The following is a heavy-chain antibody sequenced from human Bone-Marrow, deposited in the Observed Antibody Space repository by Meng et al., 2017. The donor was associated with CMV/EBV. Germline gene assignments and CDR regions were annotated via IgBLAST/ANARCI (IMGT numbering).Heavy chain of an antibody. Sequence: GESLKISCAASGFTFSSYAMLWVRQAPGKGLEWVAVISYDGSNKYYADSVKGRFTISRDNSKNTLYLQMNSLRAEDTAVYYCARSEGTSGWYHYYFDYWGQGTLVTVSS. CDR1: GFTFSSYA. J-gene: IGHJ4*02. D-gene: IGHD6-19*01. V-gene: IGHV3-30*04. CDR2: ISYDGSNK. CDR3: ARSEGTSGWYHYYFDY.